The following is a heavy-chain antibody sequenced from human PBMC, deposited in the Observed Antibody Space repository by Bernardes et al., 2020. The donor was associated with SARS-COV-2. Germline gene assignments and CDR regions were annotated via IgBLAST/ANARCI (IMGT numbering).Heavy chain of an antibody. CDR2: ISAYNGNT. Sequence: ASVKVSCKASGYTLTSYGIIWVRQAPGQGLEWMGWISAYNGNTNYAQKLQGRVTMTTDTSTSTAYMELRSLRSDDTAVYYCARVPVPSIAAADTHNWFDPWGQGTLVTVSS. J-gene: IGHJ5*02. CDR3: ARVPVPSIAAADTHNWFDP. D-gene: IGHD6-13*01. CDR1: GYTLTSYG. V-gene: IGHV1-18*01.